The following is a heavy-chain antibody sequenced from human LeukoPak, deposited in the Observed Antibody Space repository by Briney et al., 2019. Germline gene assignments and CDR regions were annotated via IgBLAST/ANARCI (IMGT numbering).Heavy chain of an antibody. V-gene: IGHV3-30*18. CDR1: GFTFSSYG. CDR2: ISHDGSNK. Sequence: GRSLRLSCAASGFTFSSYGMHWVRQAPGKGLEGVAVISHDGSNKYYADSVKGRFTISRDNSKNTLYLQMNSLRAEDTAVYYCAKGRVGSGWYRFDYWGQGTLVTVSS. J-gene: IGHJ4*02. D-gene: IGHD6-19*01. CDR3: AKGRVGSGWYRFDY.